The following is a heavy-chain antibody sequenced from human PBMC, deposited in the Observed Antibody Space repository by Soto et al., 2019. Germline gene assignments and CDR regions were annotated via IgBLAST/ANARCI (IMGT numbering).Heavy chain of an antibody. V-gene: IGHV4-34*01. CDR3: ASKSAQSWFDP. CDR2: INHSGST. J-gene: IGHJ5*02. Sequence: SETLSLTCAVYGGSFSGYYWSWIRQPPGKGLEWIGEINHSGSTNYNPSLKSRVTISVDTSKNQFSLKLSSVTAADTAVYYCASKSAQSWFDPWGQGTLVTVSS. CDR1: GGSFSGYY.